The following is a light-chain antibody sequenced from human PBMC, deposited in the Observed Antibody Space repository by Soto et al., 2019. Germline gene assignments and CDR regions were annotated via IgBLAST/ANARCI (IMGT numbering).Light chain of an antibody. Sequence: EVVLTQSPGTLSLSPGERATLSCRASQSVSSRYLAWYQHKAGQAPRLLIYGASSRTTGIPDKFSGSGSRTDFTLNISRLEPEDFAVYDCQQYGSSPPITFGGGTKVEIK. CDR3: QQYGSSPPIT. CDR2: GAS. CDR1: QSVSSRY. V-gene: IGKV3-20*01. J-gene: IGKJ4*01.